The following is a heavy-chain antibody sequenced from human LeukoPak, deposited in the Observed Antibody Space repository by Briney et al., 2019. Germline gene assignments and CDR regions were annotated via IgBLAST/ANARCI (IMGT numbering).Heavy chain of an antibody. Sequence: GGSLRLSCAASGFSFSNYGMHWVRQVPGKGLEWVAIIWYDGSNKYYADSVKGRFTISRDNSKNTLYLQMNSLRAEDTAVYYCAREETEQIGTGYYFDYWGQGTLVTVSS. CDR1: GFSFSNYG. J-gene: IGHJ4*02. CDR2: IWYDGSNK. CDR3: AREETEQIGTGYYFDY. V-gene: IGHV3-33*01. D-gene: IGHD1/OR15-1a*01.